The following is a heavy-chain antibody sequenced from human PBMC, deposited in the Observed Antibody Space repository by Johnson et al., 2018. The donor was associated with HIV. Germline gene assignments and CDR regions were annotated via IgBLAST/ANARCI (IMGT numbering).Heavy chain of an antibody. J-gene: IGHJ3*02. Sequence: VQLVESGGGSVQPGGSLRLSCAASGFSISNYDMHWVRQVTGKRLEWVSGIDTTGDTYYLGSVKGRFTISRENAKNSLYLQVNSLRAGDTALYYCARGSYDGDAFDIWGQGTMVTVSS. CDR2: IDTTGDT. D-gene: IGHD1-26*01. V-gene: IGHV3-13*01. CDR1: GFSISNYD. CDR3: ARGSYDGDAFDI.